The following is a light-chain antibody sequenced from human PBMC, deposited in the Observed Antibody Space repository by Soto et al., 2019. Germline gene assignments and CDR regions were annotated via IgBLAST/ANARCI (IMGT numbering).Light chain of an antibody. J-gene: IGLJ1*01. Sequence: QSALTQPASVSGSPGQSSTISCTGTSSDVGGYNYVSWYQQHPGKAPKLMIYDVSNRPSGVSNRFSGSKSGNTASLTISGLQAEDEDDYYCSSYTSSSTYVFGTGTKLTVL. CDR1: SSDVGGYNY. CDR2: DVS. V-gene: IGLV2-14*01. CDR3: SSYTSSSTYV.